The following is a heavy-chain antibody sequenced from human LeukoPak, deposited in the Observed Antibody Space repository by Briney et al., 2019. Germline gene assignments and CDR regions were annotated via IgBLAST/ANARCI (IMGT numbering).Heavy chain of an antibody. CDR3: ARQDTLPYYDFWSGYYTRGGFDY. D-gene: IGHD3-3*01. V-gene: IGHV4-59*08. J-gene: IGHJ4*02. CDR1: GGSISDYY. CDR2: TYHSGST. Sequence: PSETLSLTCTISGGSISDYYWSWIRQPPGKGLEWIGYTYHSGSTDYNPSLRGRVAMSLDTSRKQLSLKLSSVTAADTAVYYCARQDTLPYYDFWSGYYTRGGFDYWGQGTLVTVSS.